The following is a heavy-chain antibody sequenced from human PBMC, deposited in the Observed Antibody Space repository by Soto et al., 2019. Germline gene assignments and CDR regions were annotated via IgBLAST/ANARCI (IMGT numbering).Heavy chain of an antibody. CDR2: VDTDGSRT. CDR3: ARDTRVSWMPIDQ. V-gene: IGHV3-74*01. J-gene: IGHJ4*02. CDR1: GFTFSNFW. D-gene: IGHD3-10*01. Sequence: EVHLVESGGGLVQPGGSLRLSCAVSGFTFSNFWMHWVRQAPGKGLEWVSRVDTDGSRTTYADSVKGRFTISRDNTKNTLYLQMNSLTTEDTAVYYCARDTRVSWMPIDQWGQGTLVTVSS.